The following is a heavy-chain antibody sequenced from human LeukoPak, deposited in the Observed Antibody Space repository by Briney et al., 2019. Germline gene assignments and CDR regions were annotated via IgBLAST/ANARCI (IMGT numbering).Heavy chain of an antibody. V-gene: IGHV3-30*04. D-gene: IGHD3-3*01. Sequence: GRSLRLSCAASGFTFSSYAMHWVRQAPGKGPEWVAVISYDGSNKYYADSVKGRFTISRDNSKNTLYLQMNSLRAEDTAVYYCARGDYDFWSGYRPYYYYMDVWGKGTTVTVSS. J-gene: IGHJ6*03. CDR3: ARGDYDFWSGYRPYYYYMDV. CDR2: ISYDGSNK. CDR1: GFTFSSYA.